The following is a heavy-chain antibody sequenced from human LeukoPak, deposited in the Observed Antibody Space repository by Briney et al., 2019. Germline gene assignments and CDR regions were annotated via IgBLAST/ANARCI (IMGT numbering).Heavy chain of an antibody. CDR3: ARGISSRPAYFDY. CDR1: GFTFSRYE. Sequence: GGSLRLSCAASGFTFSRYEMNWLRQAPGKGLEWVSYISSSGSTKYYADSVKGRFTVSRDNAKNSLYLQMNSLRAEDTAVYYCARGISSRPAYFDYWGQGNLVTVSS. V-gene: IGHV3-48*03. CDR2: ISSSGSTK. D-gene: IGHD2-2*01. J-gene: IGHJ4*02.